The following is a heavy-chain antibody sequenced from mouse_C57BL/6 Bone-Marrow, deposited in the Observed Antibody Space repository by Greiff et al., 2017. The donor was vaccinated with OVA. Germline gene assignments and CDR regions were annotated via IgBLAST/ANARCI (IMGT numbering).Heavy chain of an antibody. CDR1: GFTFSSYA. CDR3: ARQRGDYYGSSYGYFDY. J-gene: IGHJ2*01. CDR2: ISDGGSYT. D-gene: IGHD1-1*01. V-gene: IGHV5-4*01. Sequence: VQLVESGGGLVKPGGSLKLSCAASGFTFSSYAMSWVRQTPEKRLEWVATISDGGSYTYYPDTVKGRFTISRDNAKNTLYLQMSRLKSEDTAMYYCARQRGDYYGSSYGYFDYWGQGTTLTVSS.